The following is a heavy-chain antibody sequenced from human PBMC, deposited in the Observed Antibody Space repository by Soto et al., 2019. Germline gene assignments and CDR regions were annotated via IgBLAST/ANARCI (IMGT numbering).Heavy chain of an antibody. J-gene: IGHJ1*01. D-gene: IGHD2-15*01. CDR2: INSDGSST. CDR1: GFTFSSYW. CDR3: APQARYCSGGSCYLYFQH. Sequence: EVQLVESGGGLVQPGGSLRLSCAASGFTFSSYWMHWVRQAPGKGLVGVSRINSDGSSTSYADSVKGRFTISRDNAKNTLYLQLNSLRAEDTAVYYCAPQARYCSGGSCYLYFQHWGQGTLVTVSS. V-gene: IGHV3-74*01.